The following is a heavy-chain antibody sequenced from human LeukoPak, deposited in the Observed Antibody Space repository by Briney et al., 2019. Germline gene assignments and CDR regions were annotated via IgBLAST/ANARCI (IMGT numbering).Heavy chain of an antibody. V-gene: IGHV1-2*02. CDR3: ARSSRYDIWTGYPY. CDR2: INANSGGT. D-gene: IGHD3-9*01. CDR1: GYTFTGYY. J-gene: IGHJ4*02. Sequence: ASVMVSCKASGYTFTGYYMHWVRQAPGQGLEWMGWINANSGGTNYAQKFQGRVTMTRDTSISTAYMELSRLRSDDTAVYYCARSSRYDIWTGYPYWGQGTLVTV.